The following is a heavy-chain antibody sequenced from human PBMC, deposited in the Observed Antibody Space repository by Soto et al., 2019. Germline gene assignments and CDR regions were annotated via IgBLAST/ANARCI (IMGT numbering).Heavy chain of an antibody. Sequence: QVQLVQSGAEVKKPGASVKVACKTSGYTFSNYGQSWVRQAPGQGLEWMGWISAYNGHTSYAQKFQGRLTMTTDTATSTAYMELRSLRSDDTAVYYCARDRRANVGDPFDHWGQGTLVTVSS. D-gene: IGHD2-21*01. CDR3: ARDRRANVGDPFDH. CDR2: ISAYNGHT. CDR1: GYTFSNYG. V-gene: IGHV1-18*01. J-gene: IGHJ4*02.